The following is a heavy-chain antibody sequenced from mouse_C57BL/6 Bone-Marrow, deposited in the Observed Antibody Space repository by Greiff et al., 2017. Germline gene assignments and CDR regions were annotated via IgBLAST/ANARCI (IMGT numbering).Heavy chain of an antibody. Sequence: EVMLVESGGGLVKPGGSLKLSCAASGFTFSDYGMHWVRQAPEKGLEWVAYISSGSSTIYYADTVKGRFTISRDNTKNTRFLQKTSLKSEDTAMYYCARVDYWGQGTSVTVSS. J-gene: IGHJ4*01. CDR1: GFTFSDYG. CDR3: ARVDY. CDR2: ISSGSSTI. V-gene: IGHV5-17*01.